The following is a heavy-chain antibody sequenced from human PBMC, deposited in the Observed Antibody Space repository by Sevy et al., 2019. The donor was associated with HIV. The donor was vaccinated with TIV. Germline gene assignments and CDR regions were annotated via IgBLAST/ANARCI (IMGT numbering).Heavy chain of an antibody. CDR3: VRDDRDGYFDY. CDR2: MNPDSGGP. CDR1: GYTFTGYY. V-gene: IGHV1-2*02. Sequence: ASVKVSCKASGYTFTGYYMHWVRQAPGQGLEWMGWMNPDSGGPNYAPKFQGRVTLTRDTSNSTAYMELSRLKSDDTAVYYCVRDDRDGYFDYWGQGTLVTVSS. J-gene: IGHJ4*02.